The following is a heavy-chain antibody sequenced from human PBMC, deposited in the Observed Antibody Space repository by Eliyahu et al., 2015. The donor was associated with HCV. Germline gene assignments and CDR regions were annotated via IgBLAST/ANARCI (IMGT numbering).Heavy chain of an antibody. D-gene: IGHD4-11*01. J-gene: IGHJ5*02. CDR1: GDTFNAYA. CDR2: VLPILGRI. CDR3: ARLDMPSLTTNH. Sequence: QVQLVQSGAEVKRPGSSVKVSCKAYGDTFNAYAISWVRQAPGQGLEWMGRVLPILGRINYAQKFQGSITITADKSTNTAYLEMRSLKSEDTAVYYCARLDMPSLTTNHWGQGTLVTVSS. V-gene: IGHV1-69*04.